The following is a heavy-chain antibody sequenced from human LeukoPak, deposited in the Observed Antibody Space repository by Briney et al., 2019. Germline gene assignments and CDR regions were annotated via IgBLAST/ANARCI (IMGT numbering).Heavy chain of an antibody. J-gene: IGHJ6*03. CDR3: ALWFGELFSPMDYYYYMDV. D-gene: IGHD3-10*01. Sequence: SVKVSCKASGGTFSSYAISWVRQAPGQGLEWMGGIIPIFGTANYAQKFQGRVTITTDESTSTAYMELSSLRSEDTAVYYCALWFGELFSPMDYYYYMDVWGKGTTVTVSS. CDR1: GGTFSSYA. CDR2: IIPIFGTA. V-gene: IGHV1-69*05.